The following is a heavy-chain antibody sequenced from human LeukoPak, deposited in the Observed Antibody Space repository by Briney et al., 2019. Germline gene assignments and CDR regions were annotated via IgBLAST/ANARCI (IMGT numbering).Heavy chain of an antibody. D-gene: IGHD6-13*01. CDR2: ISWNSGSI. J-gene: IGHJ4*02. Sequence: GRSLRLSCAASGFTFDDYAMHWVRQAPGKGLEWVSGISWNSGSIGYADSVKGRFTISRDNAKNSLYLQMNSLRAEDTALYYCAKDTDGAAAGTTWGHWGQGTLVTVSS. CDR1: GFTFDDYA. V-gene: IGHV3-9*01. CDR3: AKDTDGAAAGTTWGH.